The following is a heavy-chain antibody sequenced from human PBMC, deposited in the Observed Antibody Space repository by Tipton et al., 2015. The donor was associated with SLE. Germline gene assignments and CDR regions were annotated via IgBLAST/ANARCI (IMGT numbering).Heavy chain of an antibody. D-gene: IGHD6-19*01. CDR3: ARYEGQWPSHY. V-gene: IGHV1-46*01. CDR1: AYIFTRYS. CDR2: INPSRGTT. J-gene: IGHJ4*02. Sequence: QSGAEVKTSGASVKISCKVSAYIFTRYSIHWIRQAPGQGLEWMGQINPSRGTTTSAKNLQGRVTMTRDTSMTTVYMELSSLTYDDSSLYFCARYEGQWPSHYWGQGSLVTVSS.